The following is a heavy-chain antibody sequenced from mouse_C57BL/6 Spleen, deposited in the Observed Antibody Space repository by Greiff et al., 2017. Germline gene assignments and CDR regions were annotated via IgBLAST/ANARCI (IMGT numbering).Heavy chain of an antibody. Sequence: QVQLQQPGAELVRPGSSVKLSCKASGYTFTSYWMHWVKQRPIQGLEWIGNIDPSDSETHYNQKFKDKATLTVDTSSSTAYMQLSSLTSEDSAVYYCARGDCEGYFDVWGTGTTVTVSS. J-gene: IGHJ1*03. CDR3: ARGDCEGYFDV. CDR2: IDPSDSET. CDR1: GYTFTSYW. V-gene: IGHV1-52*01.